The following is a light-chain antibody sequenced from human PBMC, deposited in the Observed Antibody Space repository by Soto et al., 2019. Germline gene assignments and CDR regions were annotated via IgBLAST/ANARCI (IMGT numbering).Light chain of an antibody. CDR2: EVS. V-gene: IGLV2-23*02. CDR3: CSYAGTNWV. J-gene: IGLJ3*02. CDR1: SSGVGSYNL. Sequence: QSALTQPASVSGSPGQSITISCTGTSSGVGSYNLVSWYQQHPGKAPKLMIYEVSKRPSGVSNRFSGSKSGNTASLTISGLQAEDEADYYCCSYAGTNWVFGGGTKLTVL.